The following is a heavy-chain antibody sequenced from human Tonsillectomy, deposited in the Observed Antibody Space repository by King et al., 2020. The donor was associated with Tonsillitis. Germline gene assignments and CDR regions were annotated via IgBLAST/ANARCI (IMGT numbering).Heavy chain of an antibody. J-gene: IGHJ4*02. V-gene: IGHV4-39*07. CDR2: IYYSGST. CDR3: ARRGRGLGYQLQFDS. D-gene: IGHD3-10*01. CDR1: GGSISSSYYY. Sequence: QLQESGPGLVKPSETLSLTCTVSGGSISSSYYYWGWIRQPPGKGLEWIGSIYYSGSTSYNPSLKSRVTMSVDTSKNQFSLNLSSVTAADTAVYYCARRGRGLGYQLQFDSWGQGTLVTVSS.